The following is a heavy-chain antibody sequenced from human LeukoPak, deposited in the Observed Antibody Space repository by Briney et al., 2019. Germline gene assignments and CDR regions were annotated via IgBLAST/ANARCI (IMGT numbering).Heavy chain of an antibody. J-gene: IGHJ4*02. CDR1: GYTFTSYD. D-gene: IGHD6-19*01. Sequence: ASVKVSCKASGYTFTSYDINWVRQATGQGLEWMGWMNPNSGNTGYAQKFQGRVAMTRNTSISTAYMELSSLRSEDTAVYYCARAIAVAAVDYWGQGTLVTVSS. CDR3: ARAIAVAAVDY. V-gene: IGHV1-8*01. CDR2: MNPNSGNT.